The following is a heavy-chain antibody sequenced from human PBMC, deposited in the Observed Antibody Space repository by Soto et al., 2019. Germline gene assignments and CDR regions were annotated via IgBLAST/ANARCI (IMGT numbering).Heavy chain of an antibody. D-gene: IGHD6-13*01. Sequence: QVQLVQSGAEVKKPGSSVKVSCKASGGTFSSYAISWVRQAPGQGLEWMGGIIPIFGTANYEQKFQGRVTIPADESTSTADMELSSLRSEDTAVYYCARHSSPPDIPTARYYYYYGMDVWGQGTTVTVSS. CDR1: GGTFSSYA. CDR3: ARHSSPPDIPTARYYYYYGMDV. J-gene: IGHJ6*02. V-gene: IGHV1-69*01. CDR2: IIPIFGTA.